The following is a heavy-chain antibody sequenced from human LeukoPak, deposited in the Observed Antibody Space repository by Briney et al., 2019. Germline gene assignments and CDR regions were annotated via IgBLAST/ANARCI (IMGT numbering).Heavy chain of an antibody. D-gene: IGHD3-3*01. J-gene: IGHJ5*02. V-gene: IGHV4-4*07. CDR3: ARDFADDFWTMYNWFDP. CDR1: GGSISSYY. Sequence: SETLSLTCTVSGGSISSYYWSWVRQPPGKGLEWIGHIYTSGSTNYNPSLKSRVTMSVDTSKNQFSLKLSSVTAADTAVYYCARDFADDFWTMYNWFDPWGQGTLVTVSS. CDR2: IYTSGST.